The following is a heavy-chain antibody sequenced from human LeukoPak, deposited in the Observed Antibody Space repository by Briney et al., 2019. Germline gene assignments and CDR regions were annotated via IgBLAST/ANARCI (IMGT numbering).Heavy chain of an antibody. V-gene: IGHV4-34*01. Sequence: SETLPLTCAVYGGSFSGYYWSWIRQPPGKGLEWIGEINHSGSTNYNPSLKSRVTISVDTSKNQFSLKLSSVTAADTAVYYCASNTYYYDSSGYPNPDYWGQGTLVTVSS. J-gene: IGHJ4*02. CDR2: INHSGST. D-gene: IGHD3-22*01. CDR3: ASNTYYYDSSGYPNPDY. CDR1: GGSFSGYY.